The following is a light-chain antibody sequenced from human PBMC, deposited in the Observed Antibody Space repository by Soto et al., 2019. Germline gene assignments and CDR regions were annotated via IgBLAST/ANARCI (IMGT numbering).Light chain of an antibody. CDR3: QSYDNRLSAWV. J-gene: IGLJ3*02. CDR2: GVT. V-gene: IGLV1-40*01. CDR1: WSNIGAGYE. Sequence: QSVLTQPPSVSGAPGQRVTISCTGGWSNIGAGYEVHWYQHLPGTAPKLLIYGVTNRPSGVPDRFSGSRSGTSASLAITGLQAEDEADYYCQSYDNRLSAWVFGGGTKLTVL.